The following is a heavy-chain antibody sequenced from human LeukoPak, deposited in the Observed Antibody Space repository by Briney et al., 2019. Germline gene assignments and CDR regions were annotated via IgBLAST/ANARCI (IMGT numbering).Heavy chain of an antibody. Sequence: SETLSLTCTVSGGSISSYYWSWIRQPPGKGLEWIGYIYYSGSTNYNPSLKSRVTISVDTSKNQFSLKLSSVTAADTAVYYCAREVQGYSTDYWGQGTLVTVSS. CDR2: IYYSGST. CDR3: AREVQGYSTDY. CDR1: GGSISSYY. J-gene: IGHJ4*02. D-gene: IGHD1-1*01. V-gene: IGHV4-59*01.